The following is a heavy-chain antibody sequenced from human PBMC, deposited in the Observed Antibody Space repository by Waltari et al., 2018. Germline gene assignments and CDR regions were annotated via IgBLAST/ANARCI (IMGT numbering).Heavy chain of an antibody. Sequence: EVQLVESGGVVVQPGGSLRLSCAASGFTFDDYTMHWVRQAPGKGLEWVSLISWDGGSTYYADSVKGRFTISRDNSKNSLYLQMNSLRTEDTALYYCAKDMVAEDIVVVPAAPSFDYWGQGTLVTVSS. CDR1: GFTFDDYT. CDR2: ISWDGGST. D-gene: IGHD2-2*01. CDR3: AKDMVAEDIVVVPAAPSFDY. V-gene: IGHV3-43*01. J-gene: IGHJ4*02.